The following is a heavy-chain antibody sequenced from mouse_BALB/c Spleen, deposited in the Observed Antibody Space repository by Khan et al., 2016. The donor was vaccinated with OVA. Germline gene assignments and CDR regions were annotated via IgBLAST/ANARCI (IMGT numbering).Heavy chain of an antibody. CDR2: IDPFSGGT. CDR1: GYSFTTYY. CDR3: TRHGYVAWFTY. Sequence: EVKLQESGPELMKPGTSVKISCKASGYSFTTYYIHWVIQTHGKSLEWIGYIDPFSGGTTYNQKFKGKATLTVDKSSSTAYINLSNLTSEDSAVYYCTRHGYVAWFTYWGQGTLVTVSA. V-gene: IGHV1S135*01. D-gene: IGHD2-2*01. J-gene: IGHJ3*01.